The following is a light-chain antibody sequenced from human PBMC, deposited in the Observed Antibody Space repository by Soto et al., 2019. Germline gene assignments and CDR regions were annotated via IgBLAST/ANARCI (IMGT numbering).Light chain of an antibody. Sequence: EIVLTQSPGTLSLSPGERATLSCRASQSVSSSYLAWYQQKPGQATRLLIYGASSRPTGIPDRFSGSWSGTDSTLTISRLEPEYLAYYYCQQRGTSPYTFGQGTKLEIK. CDR3: QQRGTSPYT. CDR2: GAS. J-gene: IGKJ2*01. CDR1: QSVSSSY. V-gene: IGKV3-20*01.